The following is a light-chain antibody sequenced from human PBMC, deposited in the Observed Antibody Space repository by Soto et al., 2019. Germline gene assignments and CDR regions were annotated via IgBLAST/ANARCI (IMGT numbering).Light chain of an antibody. CDR2: EGN. CDR1: SSDVGTYNL. V-gene: IGLV2-23*03. CDR3: RPYVGSSIFYV. Sequence: QSVLTQPASVSGSPGQSITISCTGASSDVGTYNLVSWYQQHPGKAPKLLIYEGNKRPSGISNRFSGSKSGDTASLTISGLQAEDEADYYCRPYVGSSIFYVFGAGTKLTVI. J-gene: IGLJ1*01.